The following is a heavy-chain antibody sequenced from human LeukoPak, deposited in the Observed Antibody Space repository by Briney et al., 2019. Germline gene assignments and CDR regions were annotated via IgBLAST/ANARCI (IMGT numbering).Heavy chain of an antibody. CDR1: GGSISSSSYY. CDR2: IYYNGST. D-gene: IGHD3-10*01. CDR3: ARDTYYYGSGSIGSYGMDV. J-gene: IGHJ6*02. Sequence: TSETLSLTCTVSGGSISSSSYYWGWIRQPPGKGLERIGSIYYNGSTYYNPSLKSRVTISVDTSKNQFSLKLSSVTAADTAVYYCARDTYYYGSGSIGSYGMDVWGQGTTVTVSS. V-gene: IGHV4-39*02.